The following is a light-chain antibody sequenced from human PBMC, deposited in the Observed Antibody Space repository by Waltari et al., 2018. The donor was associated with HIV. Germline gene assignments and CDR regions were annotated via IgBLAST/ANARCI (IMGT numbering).Light chain of an antibody. CDR3: QNYKGPRT. CDR1: QSISSR. CDR2: EAS. Sequence: IQMTQSPSTLSASVGDRVTITCRASQSISSRLAWFQQKPGKAPKILIYEASSLISGVPSRFSGRGSGTEFTLTISTLQPDDFATYYCQNYKGPRTFGQGTKVEIK. V-gene: IGKV1-5*03. J-gene: IGKJ1*01.